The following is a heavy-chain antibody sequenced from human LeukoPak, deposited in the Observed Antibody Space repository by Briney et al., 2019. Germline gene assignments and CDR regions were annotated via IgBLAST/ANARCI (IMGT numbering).Heavy chain of an antibody. CDR1: GFTVSSCS. D-gene: IGHD5-18*01. Sequence: GGSLRLSCAASGFTVSSCSMNWVRQAPGKGLEWVSFISGDTTYIYYADSVKGRFTISRDNANNSLYLQMNSLRAEDTAVCYCARVERGYNYGPFDYWGQGTLVTVSS. J-gene: IGHJ4*02. V-gene: IGHV3-21*01. CDR3: ARVERGYNYGPFDY. CDR2: ISGDTTYI.